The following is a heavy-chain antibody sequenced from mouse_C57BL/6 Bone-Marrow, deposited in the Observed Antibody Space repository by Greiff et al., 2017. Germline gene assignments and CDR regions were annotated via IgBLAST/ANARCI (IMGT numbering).Heavy chain of an antibody. CDR3: ARFWYFDV. CDR1: GYTFTSYT. Sequence: ESGAELARPGASVKMSCKASGYTFTSYTMHWVKQRPGQGLEWIGYINPSSGYTKYYQKFKDKATLTADKSSSTAYMQLSSLTAEDSAVYYCARFWYFDVWGTGTTVTVSS. J-gene: IGHJ1*03. CDR2: INPSSGYT. V-gene: IGHV1-4*01.